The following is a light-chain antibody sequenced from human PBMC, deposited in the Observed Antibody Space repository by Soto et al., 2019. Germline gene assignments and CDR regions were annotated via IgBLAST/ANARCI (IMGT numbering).Light chain of an antibody. CDR1: SSDVGSYNR. CDR3: SSFTSSSTYV. V-gene: IGLV2-18*02. CDR2: DVS. J-gene: IGLJ1*01. Sequence: ALPKPPSVSVSPGQSVAISCSGTSSDVGSYNRVSWYQQPPGTAPKLMIYDVSNRPSGVPDRFSGSKSGNTASLTISGLQAEDEADYYCSSFTSSSTYVFGTGTKVT.